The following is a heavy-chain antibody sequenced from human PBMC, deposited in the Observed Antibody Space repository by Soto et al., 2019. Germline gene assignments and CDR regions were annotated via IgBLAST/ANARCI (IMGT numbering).Heavy chain of an antibody. CDR3: ASSPHKDSRPDY. J-gene: IGHJ4*02. Sequence: ASLRLSCAACGFTFSSYWMSWVRQAPGRGLEWMANIKYDGSEKYYVDSVKGRLTISRDNAKNSLYLQMNSLRAEDTAVYYCASSPHKDSRPDYWGQGTLVTVSS. CDR2: IKYDGSEK. V-gene: IGHV3-7*03. D-gene: IGHD3-22*01. CDR1: GFTFSSYW.